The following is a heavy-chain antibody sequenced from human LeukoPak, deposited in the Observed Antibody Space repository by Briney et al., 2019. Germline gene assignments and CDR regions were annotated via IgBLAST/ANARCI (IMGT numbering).Heavy chain of an antibody. Sequence: SETLSLTCTVSGGSVSSRSYDWGWVRQPPGKGLEWVGKIYYSGRTYYSPSLRGRVFISIDTSKNQFSLKMTSVTAADRAVYYCARRRHDVTAVFDATGGFDPWGQGILVTVSS. CDR1: GGSVSSRSYD. CDR3: ARRRHDVTAVFDATGGFDP. J-gene: IGHJ5*02. CDR2: IYYSGRT. D-gene: IGHD5-18*01. V-gene: IGHV4-39*01.